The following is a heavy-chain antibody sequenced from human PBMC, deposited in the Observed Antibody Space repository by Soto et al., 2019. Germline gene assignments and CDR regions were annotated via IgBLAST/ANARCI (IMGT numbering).Heavy chain of an antibody. CDR2: VYYGGGT. D-gene: IGHD3-22*01. J-gene: IGHJ4*02. Sequence: KPSETLSLTCTVSSGSISNSNYYWGWIRQPPGKGLEWIGSVYYGGGTYYNPSLTSRVTISVDTSKNQFSLKLTSVTAADTAMYFCARHSPAGGNYDSSGYYNWGQGTLVTVSS. CDR1: SGSISNSNYY. V-gene: IGHV4-39*01. CDR3: ARHSPAGGNYDSSGYYN.